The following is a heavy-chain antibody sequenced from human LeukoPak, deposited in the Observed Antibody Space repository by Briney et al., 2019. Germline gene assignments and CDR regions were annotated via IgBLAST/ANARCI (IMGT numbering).Heavy chain of an antibody. CDR3: ARAPMLGYCSSTSCYIRGKDMESVNWFDP. D-gene: IGHD2-2*02. J-gene: IGHJ5*02. V-gene: IGHV4-39*07. CDR2: FYYTGST. CDR1: GGSISGSSYY. Sequence: PSETLSLTCTVSGGSISGSSYYWGWIRQPPGKGLEWIGSFYYTGSTYYNPSLKSRVTISVDTSKNQFSLRLSSVTAADTAVYYCARAPMLGYCSSTSCYIRGKDMESVNWFDPWGQGTLVTVSS.